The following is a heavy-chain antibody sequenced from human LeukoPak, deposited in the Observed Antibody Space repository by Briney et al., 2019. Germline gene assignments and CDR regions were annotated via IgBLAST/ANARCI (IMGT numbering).Heavy chain of an antibody. J-gene: IGHJ4*02. V-gene: IGHV3-23*01. CDR2: ITASGPTT. D-gene: IGHD4-17*01. CDR3: AKDADDYVSYFDY. Sequence: LPGGSLRLSCAASGLTFSSYWMFWVRQAPGKGLEWVSCITASGPTTYYADSVKGRFTFSRDNSKNTLYLQMNSLRAEDTAVYYCAKDADDYVSYFDYWGQGTLVTVSS. CDR1: GLTFSSYW.